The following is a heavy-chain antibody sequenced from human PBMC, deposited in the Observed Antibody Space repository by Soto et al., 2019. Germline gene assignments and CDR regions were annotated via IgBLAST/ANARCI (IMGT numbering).Heavy chain of an antibody. CDR1: GDSITSNSYF. CDR3: ARGEISGWYFDY. CDR2: IYYSGTT. Sequence: SETLSLTCTVSGDSITSNSYFWAWIRQPPGKGLEWIGSIYYSGTTYYNPSLKSRVTISVDTSKNQFSLKVNSVTAADTAVYYCARGEISGWYFDYWGRGTLVT. D-gene: IGHD6-19*01. V-gene: IGHV4-39*07. J-gene: IGHJ4*02.